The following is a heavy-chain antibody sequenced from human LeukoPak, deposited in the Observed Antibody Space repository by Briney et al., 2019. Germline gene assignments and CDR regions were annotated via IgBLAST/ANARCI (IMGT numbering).Heavy chain of an antibody. CDR1: GFTFSSYA. V-gene: IGHV3-30*14. J-gene: IGHJ4*02. Sequence: GRSLRLSCAASGFTFSSYAMRWVRQAPGKGLEWVAVISYDGSNKYYADSVKGRFTISRDNSKNTLYLQMNSLRAEDTAVYYCARSHPGYFDYWGQGTLVTVSS. CDR3: ARSHPGYFDY. CDR2: ISYDGSNK.